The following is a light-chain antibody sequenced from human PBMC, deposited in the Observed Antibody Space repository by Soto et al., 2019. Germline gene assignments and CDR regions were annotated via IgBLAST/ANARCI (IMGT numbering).Light chain of an antibody. V-gene: IGLV1-40*01. Sequence: QSVLTQPPSVSGAPGQRVTISCTGSSSNIGAGYDVHWYQQLPGTAPKLLIHGNSNRPSGVPDRFSGAKSGTSPSLAITWLQAEAEADYYCQSYDSSLSVLFGGGTKLTVL. J-gene: IGLJ2*01. CDR2: GNS. CDR1: SSNIGAGYD. CDR3: QSYDSSLSVL.